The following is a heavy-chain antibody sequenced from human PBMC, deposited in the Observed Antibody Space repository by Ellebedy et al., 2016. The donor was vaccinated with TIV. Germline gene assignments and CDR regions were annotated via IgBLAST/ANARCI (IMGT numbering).Heavy chain of an antibody. J-gene: IGHJ4*02. CDR1: GYTFTGFD. CDR3: SRGDS. V-gene: IGHV1-8*01. CDR2: MNPNSGNT. Sequence: ASVKVSXXASGYTFTGFDINWVRQATGQGLEWMGWMNPNSGNTGYAQKFRGRVTMTRDTSIDTAYMELSSLRSEDTAVYYCSRGDSWGQGTLVTVSS.